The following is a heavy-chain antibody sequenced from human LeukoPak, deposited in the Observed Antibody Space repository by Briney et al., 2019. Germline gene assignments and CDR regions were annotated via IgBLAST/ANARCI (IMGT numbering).Heavy chain of an antibody. D-gene: IGHD5-24*01. CDR2: ISPSGGST. CDR1: GYTFTSYY. V-gene: IGHV1-46*01. Sequence: ASVKVSCKASGYTFTSYYMHWVRQAPGQGLEWMGIISPSGGSTSYAQKFQGRVTMTRDTSTSTVYMELSSLRSEDTAVYYCGSVGDGYNYSDWGQGTLVTVSS. CDR3: GSVGDGYNYSD. J-gene: IGHJ4*02.